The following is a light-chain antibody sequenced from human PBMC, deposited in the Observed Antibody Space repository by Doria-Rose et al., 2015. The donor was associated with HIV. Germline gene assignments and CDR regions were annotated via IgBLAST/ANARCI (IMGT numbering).Light chain of an antibody. CDR2: DVS. CDR1: SSDVGGYNY. CDR3: CSYAGSSTFLV. J-gene: IGLJ2*01. V-gene: IGLV2-23*02. Sequence: PGQSITISCTGTSSDVGGYNYVSWYQQHPGKAPKLMIYDVSKRPSGVPNRFSGSKSGNTASLTISRLQAEDEADYYCCSYAGSSTFLVFGGGTKLTVL.